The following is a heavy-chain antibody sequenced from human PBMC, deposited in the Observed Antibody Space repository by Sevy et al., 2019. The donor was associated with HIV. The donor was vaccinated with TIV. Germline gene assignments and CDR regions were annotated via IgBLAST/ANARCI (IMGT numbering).Heavy chain of an antibody. V-gene: IGHV3-48*03. CDR1: GFTFSSYA. Sequence: GGSLRLSCAASGFTFSSYAMNWVRQAPGKGLEWVSYISGSGSTIYYADSVKGRFTISRDNAKNSLYLQMNSLRAEDTAVYYCARDGRDYYDSSGYYSPTAYWGQGTLVTVSS. D-gene: IGHD3-22*01. J-gene: IGHJ4*02. CDR3: ARDGRDYYDSSGYYSPTAY. CDR2: ISGSGSTI.